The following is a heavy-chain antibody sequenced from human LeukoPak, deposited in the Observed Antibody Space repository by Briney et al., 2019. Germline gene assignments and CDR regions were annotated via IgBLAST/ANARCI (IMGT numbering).Heavy chain of an antibody. CDR1: GYTFTSYG. CDR2: ISPYTSDT. V-gene: IGHV1-18*04. D-gene: IGHD1-1*01. CDR3: ARANMQLTRGGRGGWLNP. J-gene: IGHJ5*02. Sequence: ASVKVSCKASGYTFTSYGINWVRQAPGQGLEWMGWISPYTSDTNYAQKFQGRVTMTTDTPTNTVYMELRSLRSDDTAVYYCARANMQLTRGGRGGWLNPWGQGTLVTVSS.